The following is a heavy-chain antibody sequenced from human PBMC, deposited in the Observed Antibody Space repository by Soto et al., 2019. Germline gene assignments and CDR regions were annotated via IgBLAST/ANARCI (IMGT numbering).Heavy chain of an antibody. CDR1: GFTFSSYA. CDR2: ISYDGSNK. CDR3: ARDKPDVTTATTRNWYFDL. D-gene: IGHD4-17*01. J-gene: IGHJ2*01. V-gene: IGHV3-30-3*01. Sequence: QVQLVESGGGVVQPGRSLRLSCAASGFTFSSYAMHWVRQAPGKGLEWVAVISYDGSNKYYADSVKGRFTISRDNSKNTLYLQMNSLRAEDTAVYYCARDKPDVTTATTRNWYFDLWGRGTLVTVSS.